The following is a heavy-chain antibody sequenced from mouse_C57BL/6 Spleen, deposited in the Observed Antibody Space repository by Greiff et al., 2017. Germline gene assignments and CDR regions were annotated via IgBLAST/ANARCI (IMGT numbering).Heavy chain of an antibody. V-gene: IGHV3-6*01. Sequence: EVKLMESGPGLVKPSQSLSLTCSVTGYSITSGYYWNWIRQFPGNKLEWMGYISYDGSNNYNPSLKNRISITRDTSKNQFFLKLNSVTTEDTATYYCARDGYDYDERAMDYWGQGTSVTVSS. D-gene: IGHD2-4*01. J-gene: IGHJ4*01. CDR3: ARDGYDYDERAMDY. CDR2: ISYDGSN. CDR1: GYSITSGYY.